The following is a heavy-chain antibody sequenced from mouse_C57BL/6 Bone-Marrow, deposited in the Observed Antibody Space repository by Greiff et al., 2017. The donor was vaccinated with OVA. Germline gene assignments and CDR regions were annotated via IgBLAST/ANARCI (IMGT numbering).Heavy chain of an antibody. J-gene: IGHJ3*01. V-gene: IGHV1-64*01. Sequence: QVQLQQPGAELVKPGASVKLSCKASGYTFTSYWMHWVKQRPGQGLEWIGMIHPNSGSTNYNEKFKSKATLTVDKSSSTAYMQLSSLTSEDSAVYYCASRGDYYSRGFAYWGQGTLVTVSA. CDR1: GYTFTSYW. CDR2: IHPNSGST. CDR3: ASRGDYYSRGFAY. D-gene: IGHD2-5*01.